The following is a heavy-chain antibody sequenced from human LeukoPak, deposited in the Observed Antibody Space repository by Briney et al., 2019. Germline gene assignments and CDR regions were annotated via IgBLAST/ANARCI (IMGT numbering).Heavy chain of an antibody. Sequence: PGGSLRLSCAASGFTFSSYAMNWVRQAPGKGLEWVSFVSGSGRNTYYADSVKGRFTISRDNSKNTLHLQMNSLRAEDTAVYYCVKDESYYDSSGFHNWGQGTLVTVSS. J-gene: IGHJ4*02. V-gene: IGHV3-23*01. CDR3: VKDESYYDSSGFHN. CDR2: VSGSGRNT. D-gene: IGHD3-22*01. CDR1: GFTFSSYA.